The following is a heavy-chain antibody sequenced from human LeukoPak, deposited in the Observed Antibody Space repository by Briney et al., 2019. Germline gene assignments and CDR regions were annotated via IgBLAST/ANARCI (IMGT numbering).Heavy chain of an antibody. CDR2: ISSSGRTM. Sequence: GGSLRLSCAASGFTFCRYEMNWVRQAPGRGLEWISYISSSGRTMHSADSVTGRFTISRGIAKTSLYQQMDSLRAEDTALYYCARDGYYAAGAYYYYAMDVWGQGTTVTVSS. D-gene: IGHD3-3*01. CDR1: GFTFCRYE. J-gene: IGHJ6*02. CDR3: ARDGYYAAGAYYYYAMDV. V-gene: IGHV3-48*03.